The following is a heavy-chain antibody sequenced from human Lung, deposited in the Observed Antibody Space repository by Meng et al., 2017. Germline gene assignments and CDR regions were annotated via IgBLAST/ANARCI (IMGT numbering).Heavy chain of an antibody. V-gene: IGHV4-34*02. D-gene: IGHD4-11*01. J-gene: IGHJ4*02. Sequence: QVQLKEWGAGLLKSSEPSSLTCVASGGTLHDYCWSWIRQPPGKGLEWIGEINHSGSTNYNPSLESRATISVDTSQNNLSLKLSAVTAADSAVYYCARGPTTMAHDFDYWGQGTLVTVSS. CDR2: INHSGST. CDR1: GGTLHDYC. CDR3: ARGPTTMAHDFDY.